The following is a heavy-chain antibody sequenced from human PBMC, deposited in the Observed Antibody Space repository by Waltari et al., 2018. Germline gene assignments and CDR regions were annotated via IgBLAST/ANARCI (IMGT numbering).Heavy chain of an antibody. J-gene: IGHJ4*02. Sequence: QVQLQESCPGLVQPSGTLSLPSAVAAYSISSGYYWRWIRQPPGKGLEWIGTIYHSGRTFYIPSLKSRVTLSVDTSKNQFSLKLSSVTAADTAVYYCTREEGGATDYWGQGTLVTVSS. D-gene: IGHD1-26*01. V-gene: IGHV4-38-2*02. CDR2: IYHSGRT. CDR1: AYSISSGYY. CDR3: TREEGGATDY.